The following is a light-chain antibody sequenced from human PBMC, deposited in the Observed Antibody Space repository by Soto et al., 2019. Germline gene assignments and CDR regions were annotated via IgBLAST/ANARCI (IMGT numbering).Light chain of an antibody. CDR1: QGIGSA. CDR2: DAS. Sequence: AIQLTQSPSSLSASVGDRVSITCRASQGIGSALAWYQLKPGAAPALLICDASTLESGVPSRFSGSRSGADFTLTISSLQPEDSATYYCQNFRSSAISFGGGTKVDIK. J-gene: IGKJ4*01. V-gene: IGKV1-13*02. CDR3: QNFRSSAIS.